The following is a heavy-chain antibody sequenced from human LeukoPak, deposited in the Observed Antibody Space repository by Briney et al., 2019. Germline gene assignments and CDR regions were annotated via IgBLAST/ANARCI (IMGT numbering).Heavy chain of an antibody. CDR3: ATYRAYYDSGSYSGHYMAV. CDR2: IWYDGSNK. V-gene: IGHV3-33*08. D-gene: IGHD3-10*01. CDR1: GFTFSNYG. J-gene: IGHJ6*03. Sequence: PGGSLRLSCAASGFTFSNYGMHWVRQAPGKGLEWVAVIWYDGSNKSYADSVKGQFTISRASSKNTLNLQLNSMSAEATAVDDCATYRAYYDSGSYSGHYMAVCGKGTTVIASS.